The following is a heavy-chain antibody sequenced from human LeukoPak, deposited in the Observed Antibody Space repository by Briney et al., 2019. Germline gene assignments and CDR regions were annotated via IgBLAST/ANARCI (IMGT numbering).Heavy chain of an antibody. J-gene: IGHJ5*02. V-gene: IGHV3-30-3*01. CDR1: GFTFSSYA. D-gene: IGHD4-17*01. Sequence: PGRSLRLSCAASGFTFSSYAMHWVRQAPGKGLEWMAVISYDGSNKYYADSVKGRFTISRDNSKNTLYLQMNSLRAEDTAVYYCARAPDYGDYVRWFDPWDQGTLVTVSS. CDR3: ARAPDYGDYVRWFDP. CDR2: ISYDGSNK.